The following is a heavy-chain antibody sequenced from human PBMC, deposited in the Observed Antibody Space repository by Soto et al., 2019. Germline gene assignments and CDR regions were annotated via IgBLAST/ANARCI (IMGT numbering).Heavy chain of an antibody. CDR1: GFPFWTYG. J-gene: IGHJ4*02. Sequence: QEQLVESGGGVVQPGRSLRLSCAASGFPFWTYGMHWVRQAPGKGLEWVAVIWYNGTNKYYADSLKGRFTISRDNSRNTLYLQMSSLRVEDTAIYYCARAGSAASGNPFEHWGQGTLVTVSS. CDR2: IWYNGTNK. V-gene: IGHV3-33*01. D-gene: IGHD6-13*01. CDR3: ARAGSAASGNPFEH.